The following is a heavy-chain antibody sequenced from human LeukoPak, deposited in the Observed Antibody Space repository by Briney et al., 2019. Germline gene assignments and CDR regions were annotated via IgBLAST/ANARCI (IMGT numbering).Heavy chain of an antibody. D-gene: IGHD5-12*01. CDR2: INSDGSST. J-gene: IGHJ4*02. V-gene: IGHV3-74*01. Sequence: GSLRLSCAASGFTVSSNYMSWVRQAPGKGLVWVSRINSDGSSTSYADSVKGRFTISRDNAKNTLYLQMNSLRAEDTAVYYCARDIHAHGGYGDLGYWGQGTLVTVSS. CDR3: ARDIHAHGGYGDLGY. CDR1: GFTVSSNY.